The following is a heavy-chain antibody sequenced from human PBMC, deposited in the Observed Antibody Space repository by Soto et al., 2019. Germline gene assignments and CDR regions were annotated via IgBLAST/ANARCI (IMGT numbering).Heavy chain of an antibody. D-gene: IGHD6-13*01. CDR1: GYSFTNHG. V-gene: IGHV1-3*01. Sequence: QVQLVQSGAEVKKPGASVTVSCKASGYSFTNHGIHWVRQAPGQRPEWMGWISAGNGQTKYSQRFQGRVTITRDTSATTVHMDLTSLTSEDTGVYYCARGSSSWENYYFYGLDVWGQGTTVTVSS. CDR2: ISAGNGQT. CDR3: ARGSSSWENYYFYGLDV. J-gene: IGHJ6*02.